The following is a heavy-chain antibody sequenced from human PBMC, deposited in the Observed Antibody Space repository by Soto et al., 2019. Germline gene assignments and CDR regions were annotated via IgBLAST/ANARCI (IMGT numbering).Heavy chain of an antibody. J-gene: IGHJ4*02. V-gene: IGHV1-24*01. D-gene: IGHD1-26*01. CDR3: ATSAGGWETSHFEC. Sequence: WASVKVSCKVSGYTLTELSMHWVRQAPGKGREWMGGFDPEDGETIYAQKFQGRVTMTEDTSTDTAYMELSSLRSEDTAVYYCATSAGGWETSHFECWGQGRRVTVSS. CDR2: FDPEDGET. CDR1: GYTLTELS.